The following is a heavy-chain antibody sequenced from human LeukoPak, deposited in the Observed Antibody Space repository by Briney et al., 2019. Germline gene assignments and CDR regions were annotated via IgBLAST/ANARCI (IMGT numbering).Heavy chain of an antibody. CDR3: ARNVYSSGWYPIDY. CDR2: TYYRSKWYN. Sequence: QTLSLTCAISGDSVSSNSAAWNWIRQSPSRGLEWLGRTYYRSKWYNDYAVSVKSRITINPDTSKNQFSLQLNSVTPEDTAVYYCARNVYSSGWYPIDYWGQGTLVTVSS. CDR1: GDSVSSNSAA. J-gene: IGHJ4*02. V-gene: IGHV6-1*01. D-gene: IGHD6-19*01.